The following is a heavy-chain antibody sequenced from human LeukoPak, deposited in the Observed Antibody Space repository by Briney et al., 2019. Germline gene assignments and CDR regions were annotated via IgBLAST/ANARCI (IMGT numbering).Heavy chain of an antibody. D-gene: IGHD6-19*01. Sequence: GGSLRLSCAASGFTFTAYTINWVRQAPGKGLEWVSYISSSSSYIYYADSVKGRFTISRDNAKNSLYLQMNSLRAEDTAVYYCAGGQWLYFQHWGQGTLVTVSS. V-gene: IGHV3-21*01. CDR1: GFTFTAYT. CDR2: ISSSSSYI. J-gene: IGHJ1*01. CDR3: AGGQWLYFQH.